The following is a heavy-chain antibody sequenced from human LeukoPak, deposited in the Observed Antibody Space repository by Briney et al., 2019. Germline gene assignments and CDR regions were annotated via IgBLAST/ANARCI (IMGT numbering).Heavy chain of an antibody. CDR1: GGSFSGYY. CDR2: INHSGST. V-gene: IGHV4-34*01. Sequence: PSETLSLICAVYGGSFSGYYWSWIRQPPGKGLEWIGEINHSGSTNYNPSLKSRVTISVDTSKNQFSLKLSSVTAADTAVYYCARGGPRYCSGGSCYFGYWGQGTLVTVSS. D-gene: IGHD2-15*01. J-gene: IGHJ4*02. CDR3: ARGGPRYCSGGSCYFGY.